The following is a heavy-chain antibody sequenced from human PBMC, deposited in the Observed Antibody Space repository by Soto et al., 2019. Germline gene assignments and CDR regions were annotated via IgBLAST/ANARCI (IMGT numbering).Heavy chain of an antibody. CDR3: AIILCTTTSCYTFDY. V-gene: IGHV3-7*03. CDR1: GFTFSSYW. J-gene: IGHJ4*02. Sequence: GGSLRLSCAASGFTFSSYWMSWVRQAPGKGLEWVANMRQDGNEKYYVDSVKGRFTISRDNAKNSLYLQMNTLRAEDTAVYYCAIILCTTTSCYTFDYWGQGTLVTVSS. CDR2: MRQDGNEK. D-gene: IGHD2-2*02.